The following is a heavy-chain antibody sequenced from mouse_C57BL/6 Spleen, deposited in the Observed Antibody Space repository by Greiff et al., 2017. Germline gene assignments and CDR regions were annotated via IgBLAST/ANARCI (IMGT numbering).Heavy chain of an antibody. CDR1: GYAFSSSW. V-gene: IGHV1-82*01. J-gene: IGHJ4*01. CDR2: IYPGDGDT. D-gene: IGHD1-1*01. Sequence: VQLVESGPELVKPGASVKISCKASGYAFSSSWMNWVKQRPGKGLEWIGRIYPGDGDTNYNGKFKGKATLTADKSSSTAYMQLSSLTAEDSAVGFCARTTTGYAMEYWGQGTSVTGSS. CDR3: ARTTTGYAMEY.